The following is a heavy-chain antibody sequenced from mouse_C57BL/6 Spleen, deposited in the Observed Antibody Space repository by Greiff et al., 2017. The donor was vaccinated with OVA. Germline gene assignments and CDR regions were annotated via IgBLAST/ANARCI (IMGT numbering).Heavy chain of an antibody. D-gene: IGHD1-1*01. Sequence: VMLVESGAELVKPGASVKLSCKASGYTFTEYTIHWVKQRSGQGLEWIGWFYPGSGSIKYNEKFKDKATLTADKSSSTVYMELSRLTSEDSAVYFCARHSYYYGSSYWYFDVWGTGTTVTVSS. V-gene: IGHV1-62-2*01. CDR2: FYPGSGSI. CDR3: ARHSYYYGSSYWYFDV. J-gene: IGHJ1*03. CDR1: GYTFTEYT.